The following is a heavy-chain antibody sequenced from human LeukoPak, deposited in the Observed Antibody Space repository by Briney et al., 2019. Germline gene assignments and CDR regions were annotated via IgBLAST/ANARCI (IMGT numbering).Heavy chain of an antibody. CDR2: IYYSGST. J-gene: IGHJ6*03. V-gene: IGHV4-39*07. CDR3: ARGEEPRVLWFGELRGYYYMDV. D-gene: IGHD3-10*01. Sequence: SETLSLTCTVSGGSISSSSYYWGWIRQPPGKGLEWIGSIYYSGSTYYNPSLKSRVTISVDKSKNQFSLKLSSVTAADTAVYYCARGEEPRVLWFGELRGYYYMDVWGKGTTVTVSS. CDR1: GGSISSSSYY.